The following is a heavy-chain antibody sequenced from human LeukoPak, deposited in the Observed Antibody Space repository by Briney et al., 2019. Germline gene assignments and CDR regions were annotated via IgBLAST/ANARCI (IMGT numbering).Heavy chain of an antibody. D-gene: IGHD3-22*01. CDR2: ISWNSGSI. Sequence: GGSLRLSCAASGFTFDDYAMHWVRQAPGKGLEWVSGISWNSGSIGYADSVKGRFTISRDNAKNSLYLQMNSLRAEDTALYYCAKRSRSRYYYDSSGGGLDVWGQGTTVTVSS. J-gene: IGHJ6*02. CDR3: AKRSRSRYYYDSSGGGLDV. V-gene: IGHV3-9*01. CDR1: GFTFDDYA.